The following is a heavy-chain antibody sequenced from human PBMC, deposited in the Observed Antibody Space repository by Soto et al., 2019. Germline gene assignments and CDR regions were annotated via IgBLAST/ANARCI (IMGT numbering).Heavy chain of an antibody. D-gene: IGHD2-15*01. CDR1: GYTFTSYD. CDR2: MNPNSGNT. J-gene: IGHJ3*02. V-gene: IGHV1-8*01. CDR3: ARAHLGGYCSGGSCYTADAIDI. Sequence: GASLNVSCKASGYTFTSYDINWVRQATVQGLEWMGWMNPNSGNTGYAQKFQGRVTMTRNTSISTAYMELSSLRSEDTAVYYCARAHLGGYCSGGSCYTADAIDIWR.